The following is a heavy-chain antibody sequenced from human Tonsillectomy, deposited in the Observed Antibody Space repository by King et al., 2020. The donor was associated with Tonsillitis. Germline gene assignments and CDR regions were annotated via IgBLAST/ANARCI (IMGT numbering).Heavy chain of an antibody. J-gene: IGHJ4*02. V-gene: IGHV3-48*02. CDR2: ISSSSGTI. CDR3: ARDLSYDSSGKYSYYFDY. D-gene: IGHD3-22*01. Sequence: VQLVESGGGLVQRGGSLRLSCAASGFTFSSYSMNWVRQAPGKGLEWVSYISSSSGTIYYADSVKGRFTISRDNAQNSLYLQMNSLRDDDTAVYYCARDLSYDSSGKYSYYFDYWGLGTLVTVSS. CDR1: GFTFSSYS.